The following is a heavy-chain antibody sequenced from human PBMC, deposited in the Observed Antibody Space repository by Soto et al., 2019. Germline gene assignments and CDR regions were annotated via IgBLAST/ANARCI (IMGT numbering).Heavy chain of an antibody. J-gene: IGHJ3*02. CDR2: IYYSGST. Sequence: SETLSLTCTVSGGSISSYYWSWIRQPPGKGLEWIGYIYYSGSTNYNPSLKSRVTISVDTSKNQFSLKLSSVTAADTAVYYCARFDTPWTFDIWGQGTMVTVSS. CDR3: ARFDTPWTFDI. V-gene: IGHV4-59*01. CDR1: GGSISSYY. D-gene: IGHD5-18*01.